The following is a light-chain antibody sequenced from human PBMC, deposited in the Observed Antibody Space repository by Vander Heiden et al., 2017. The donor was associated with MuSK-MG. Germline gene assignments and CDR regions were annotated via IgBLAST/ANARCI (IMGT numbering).Light chain of an antibody. CDR3: QVWDSSSDHVV. Sequence: SYVLTQPPSVSVAPGKTARIPCGGNNSGSKSVHWYQQKPGQAPVLVIYYESDRPSGIPERFSGSNSGNTATLTSSRVEAGDEADDYGQVWDSSSDHVVFGGGTKLTVL. V-gene: IGLV3-21*04. CDR2: YES. CDR1: NSGSKS. J-gene: IGLJ2*01.